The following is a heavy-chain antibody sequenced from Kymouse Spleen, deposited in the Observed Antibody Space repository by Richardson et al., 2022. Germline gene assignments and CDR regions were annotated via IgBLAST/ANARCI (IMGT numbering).Heavy chain of an antibody. Sequence: QVQLVESGGGVVQPGRSLRLSCAASGFTFSSYGMHWVRQAPGKGLEWVAVISYDGSNKYYADSVKGRFTISRDNSKNTLYLQMNSLRAEDTAVYYCASSGSSPFDYWGQGTLVTVSS. CDR1: GFTFSSYG. D-gene: IGHD1-26*01. CDR3: ASSGSSPFDY. V-gene: IGHV3-30*18. J-gene: IGHJ4*02. CDR2: ISYDGSNK.